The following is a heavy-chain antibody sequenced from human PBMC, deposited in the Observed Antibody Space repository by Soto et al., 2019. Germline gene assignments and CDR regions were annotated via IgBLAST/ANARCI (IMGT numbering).Heavy chain of an antibody. J-gene: IGHJ4*02. CDR2: IYYSGST. Sequence: SETLSLTCTVSGGSISSGGYYWSWIRQHPGKGLEWIGYIYYSGSTYYNPSLKSRVTISVDTSKNQFSLKLSSVTAADTAVYYCASASRGIAVAGSNFFDYWGQGTLVTVS. V-gene: IGHV4-31*03. CDR1: GGSISSGGYY. CDR3: ASASRGIAVAGSNFFDY. D-gene: IGHD6-19*01.